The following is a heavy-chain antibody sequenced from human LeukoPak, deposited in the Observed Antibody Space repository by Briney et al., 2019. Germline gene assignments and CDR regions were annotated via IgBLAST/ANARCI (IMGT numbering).Heavy chain of an antibody. Sequence: PGGSLRLSCAASGFAFSDYSMNWVRQAPGKGLEWISAITSDSNLIYYADSMRGRITISRDKAENSVYLQMNGLRAEDTAIYYCASGGATVWGYWGQGALVIVSS. J-gene: IGHJ4*02. D-gene: IGHD3-16*01. CDR1: GFAFSDYS. CDR3: ASGGATVWGY. CDR2: ITSDSNLI. V-gene: IGHV3-21*06.